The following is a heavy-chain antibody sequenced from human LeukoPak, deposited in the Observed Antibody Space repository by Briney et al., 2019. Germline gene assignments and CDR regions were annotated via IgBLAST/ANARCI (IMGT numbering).Heavy chain of an antibody. J-gene: IGHJ4*02. V-gene: IGHV1-8*01. CDR1: GYTFTSYD. CDR2: MNPNSGNT. Sequence: ASVKVSCKASGYTFTSYDINWVRQATGQGLEWMGWMNPNSGNTGYAQKFQGRVTMTRNTSISTAYMELSSLRSEDTTMYYCATYYNSGSYYSFYYWGQGTLVTVSS. D-gene: IGHD3-10*01. CDR3: ATYYNSGSYYSFYY.